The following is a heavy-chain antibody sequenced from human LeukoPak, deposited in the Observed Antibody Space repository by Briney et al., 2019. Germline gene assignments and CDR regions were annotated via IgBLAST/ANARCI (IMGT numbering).Heavy chain of an antibody. D-gene: IGHD3-22*01. CDR3: ARSYYDSSGYPGDY. CDR1: GFTFSSYA. Sequence: GGSLRLSCAASGFTFSSYAMSWVRQAPGKGLEWVSAISGSGGSTYYADSVKGRFTISRDNSKNTLYLQMNSLRAEDTAVYYCARSYYDSSGYPGDYWGQGTLVTVSS. J-gene: IGHJ4*02. V-gene: IGHV3-23*01. CDR2: ISGSGGST.